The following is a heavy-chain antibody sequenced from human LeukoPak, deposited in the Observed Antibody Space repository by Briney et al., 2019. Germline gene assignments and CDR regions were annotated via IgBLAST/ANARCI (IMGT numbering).Heavy chain of an antibody. CDR3: ARARDKGLLWFGELLAFDY. Sequence: GGSLRLPCAASGFTFSSYGMHWVRQAPGKGLEWVAVIWYDGSNKYYADSVKGRFTISRDNSKNTLYLQMNSLRAEDTAVYYCARARDKGLLWFGELLAFDYWGQGTLVTVSS. CDR1: GFTFSSYG. J-gene: IGHJ4*02. D-gene: IGHD3-10*01. V-gene: IGHV3-33*01. CDR2: IWYDGSNK.